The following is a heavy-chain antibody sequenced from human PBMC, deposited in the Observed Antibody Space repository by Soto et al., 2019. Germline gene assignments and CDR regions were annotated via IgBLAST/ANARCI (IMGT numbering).Heavy chain of an antibody. CDR1: GFSLSDHY. CDR3: SRDITASGTYAVNY. D-gene: IGHD3-10*01. CDR2: SRNKANSYTT. V-gene: IGHV3-72*01. J-gene: IGHJ4*02. Sequence: EVQLVESGGGLVQPGGSLRLSCTASGFSLSDHYVYWVRQAPGKGLEWVGRSRNKANSYTTEYAASVRGRFTISTDDSRHSLYLQMDSLKPEDTAVYYCSRDITASGTYAVNYWGQGTLVTVSS.